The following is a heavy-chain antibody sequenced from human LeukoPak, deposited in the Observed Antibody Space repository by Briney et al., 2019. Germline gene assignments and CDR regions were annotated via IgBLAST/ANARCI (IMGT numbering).Heavy chain of an antibody. J-gene: IGHJ5*01. CDR3: ARGPGSGSYFAWFDS. CDR2: INHTGNT. Sequence: SETLSLTCAVYGGSFSGYYWNWIRQPPGKGLEWIGEINHTGNTLYNPSLKSPGTISGDMSNNRFSLNLTSVSAPATGVYYCARGPGSGSYFAWFDSWGQGTLVSVSS. V-gene: IGHV4-34*01. D-gene: IGHD3-10*01. CDR1: GGSFSGYY.